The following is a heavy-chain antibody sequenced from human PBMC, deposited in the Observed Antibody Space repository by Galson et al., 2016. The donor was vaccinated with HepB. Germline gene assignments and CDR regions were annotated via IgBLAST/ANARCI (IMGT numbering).Heavy chain of an antibody. V-gene: IGHV6-1*01. CDR2: TYYRSQWYS. D-gene: IGHD2/OR15-2a*01. CDR1: GDSVSSNSAT. Sequence: CAISGDSVSSNSATWNWIRQSPSRGLEWLGRTYYRSQWYSDYALSVKSRITVNPDTSRNEFSLQLKSVTPEDTAVYYCARVKRVEEYDRSTYLRGRGYYYGMDVWGQGTTVTVFS. J-gene: IGHJ6*02. CDR3: ARVKRVEEYDRSTYLRGRGYYYGMDV.